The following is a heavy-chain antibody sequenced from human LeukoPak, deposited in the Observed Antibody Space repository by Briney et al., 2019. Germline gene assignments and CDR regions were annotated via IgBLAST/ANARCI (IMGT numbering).Heavy chain of an antibody. V-gene: IGHV1-69*13. CDR2: IIPIFGTA. D-gene: IGHD2-15*01. CDR3: ARGYCSGGSCYSRHYYYGMDV. CDR1: GGTFSSYA. J-gene: IGHJ6*02. Sequence: SVKVSCKASGGTFSSYAISWVRQAPGQGLEWMGGIIPIFGTANYAQKFRGRVTITADESTSTAYMELSGLRSEDTAVYYCARGYCSGGSCYSRHYYYGMDVWGQGTTVTVSS.